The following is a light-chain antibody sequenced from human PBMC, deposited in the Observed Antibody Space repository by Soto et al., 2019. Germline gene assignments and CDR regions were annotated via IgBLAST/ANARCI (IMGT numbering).Light chain of an antibody. V-gene: IGKV1-39*01. Sequence: DIQMTQSPSSLSASLGDRVTITCQASQSITSYLNWYQQKPGTAPKLLIYAASSLQSGASSRFTGSGSGTDFTLTISSLQPEDFATYYCQQSYSTPYTFGQGTKLEIK. CDR3: QQSYSTPYT. J-gene: IGKJ2*01. CDR2: AAS. CDR1: QSITSY.